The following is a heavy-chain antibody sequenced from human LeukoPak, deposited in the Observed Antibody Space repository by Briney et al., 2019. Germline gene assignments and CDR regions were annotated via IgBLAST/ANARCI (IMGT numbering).Heavy chain of an antibody. V-gene: IGHV1-24*01. Sequence: ASVKVSCKVSGYTLTELSMHWVRQAPGKGLEWMGGFDPEDSETIYAQKFQGRVTMTEDTSTDTAYMELSSLRSEDTAVYYCATALSEGQQLVGSAFDIWRQGTMVTVSS. D-gene: IGHD6-13*01. CDR3: ATALSEGQQLVGSAFDI. J-gene: IGHJ3*02. CDR1: GYTLTELS. CDR2: FDPEDSET.